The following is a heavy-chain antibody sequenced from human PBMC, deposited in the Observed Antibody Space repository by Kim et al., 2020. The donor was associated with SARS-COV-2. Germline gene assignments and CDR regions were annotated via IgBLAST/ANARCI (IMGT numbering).Heavy chain of an antibody. J-gene: IGHJ5*02. CDR2: ISSSGSTI. CDR1: GFTFSDYY. CDR3: ARDGPSVVPAATNWFDP. V-gene: IGHV3-11*01. D-gene: IGHD2-2*01. Sequence: GGSLRLSCAASGFTFSDYYLSWIRQAPGKGLEWVSYISSSGSTIYYADSVKGRFTISRDNAKNSLYLQMNSLRAEDTAVYYCARDGPSVVPAATNWFDPWGQGTLVTVSS.